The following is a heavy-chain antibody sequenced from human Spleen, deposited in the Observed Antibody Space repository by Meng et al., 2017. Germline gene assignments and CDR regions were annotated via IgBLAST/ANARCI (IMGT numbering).Heavy chain of an antibody. D-gene: IGHD2-21*02. CDR3: ARDQVVVTAIPRFNYYYGMDV. Sequence: GESLKISCAASGFTFSSYAMHWVRQAPGKGLEWVAVISYDGSNKYYADSVKGRFTISRDNSKNTLYLQMNSLRAEDTAVYYCARDQVVVTAIPRFNYYYGMDVWGQGTTVTVSS. CDR2: ISYDGSNK. V-gene: IGHV3-30*04. J-gene: IGHJ6*02. CDR1: GFTFSSYA.